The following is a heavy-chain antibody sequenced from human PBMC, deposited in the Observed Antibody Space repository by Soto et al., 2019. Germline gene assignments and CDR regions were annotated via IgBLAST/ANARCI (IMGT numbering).Heavy chain of an antibody. Sequence: SETLSLTCTVSGGSISSSSYYWGWIRQPPGKGLEWIGSIYYSGSTYYNPSLKSRVTISVDTSKNQFSLKLSSVTAADTAVYYCARHRPDYDYIWGSYRTGLDYWGQETRVTVPS. CDR2: IYYSGST. CDR1: GGSISSSSYY. D-gene: IGHD3-16*02. J-gene: IGHJ4*02. V-gene: IGHV4-39*01. CDR3: ARHRPDYDYIWGSYRTGLDY.